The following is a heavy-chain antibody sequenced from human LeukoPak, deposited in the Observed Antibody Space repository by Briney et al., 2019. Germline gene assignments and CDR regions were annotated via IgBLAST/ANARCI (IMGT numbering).Heavy chain of an antibody. Sequence: GASVTVSCKASGYTFTGYYMHWVRQAPGQGLEWMGWINPNSGGTNYAQKFQGRVTMTRDTSISTAYMELSRLRSDDTAVYYCARAYSSSWGGADFVYWGQGTLVTVSS. CDR3: ARAYSSSWGGADFVY. CDR1: GYTFTGYY. V-gene: IGHV1-2*02. CDR2: INPNSGGT. D-gene: IGHD6-13*01. J-gene: IGHJ4*02.